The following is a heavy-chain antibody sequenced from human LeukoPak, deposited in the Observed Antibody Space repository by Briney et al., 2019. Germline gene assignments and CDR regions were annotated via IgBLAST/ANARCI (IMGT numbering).Heavy chain of an antibody. CDR3: ARLGYCSGGSCYDFDY. CDR2: IYYSGST. Sequence: SETLSLTCTVSGGSISSSSYYWGWIRQPPGKGLEWIGSIYYSGSTYYNPSLKSRVTISVDTSKIQFSLKLSSVTAADTAVYYCARLGYCSGGSCYDFDYWGQGTLVTVSS. V-gene: IGHV4-39*01. J-gene: IGHJ4*02. CDR1: GGSISSSSYY. D-gene: IGHD2-15*01.